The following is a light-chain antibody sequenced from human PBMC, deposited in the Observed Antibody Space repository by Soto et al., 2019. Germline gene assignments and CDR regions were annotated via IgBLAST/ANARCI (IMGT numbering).Light chain of an antibody. CDR2: EVS. V-gene: IGLV2-14*01. CDR3: SSYTSGSTLV. Sequence: QSVLTQPASVSGSPGQSITSSCTGTSSDVGGYNYVSCYQQHPGKAPKLMIYEVSNRPSGVSNRFSGSKSGNTASLTLSGLQAEDDAAYYFSSYTSGSTLVFGGGTKLTVL. CDR1: SSDVGGYNY. J-gene: IGLJ3*02.